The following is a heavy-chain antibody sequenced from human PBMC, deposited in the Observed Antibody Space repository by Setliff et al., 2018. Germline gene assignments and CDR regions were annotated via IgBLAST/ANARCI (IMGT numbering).Heavy chain of an antibody. CDR2: VSNDGRTA. J-gene: IGHJ4*02. D-gene: IGHD1-26*01. V-gene: IGHV3-64*01. CDR3: ARDRWLGPTSHFDF. CDR1: GFTFDKYA. Sequence: SLKISCVASGFTFDKYALHWVRQAPGKGLEYVSGVSNDGRTAVYASSVKGRFVVSRDNSNNTLYLHVATSKPEDTAVYFCARDRWLGPTSHFDFWGQGSLVTVSS.